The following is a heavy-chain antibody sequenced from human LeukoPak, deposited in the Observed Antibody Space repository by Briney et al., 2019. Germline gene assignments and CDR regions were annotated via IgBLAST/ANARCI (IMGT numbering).Heavy chain of an antibody. D-gene: IGHD2-2*02. J-gene: IGHJ4*02. Sequence: ASETLSLTCNVSGGSISGYHWSWIRQPPGKGLEWIGEINHSGSTNYNPSLKSRVTISVDTSKNQFSLKLSSVTAADTAVYYCARLDCSSTSCYIDYWGQGTLVTVSS. V-gene: IGHV4-34*01. CDR1: GGSISGYH. CDR3: ARLDCSSTSCYIDY. CDR2: INHSGST.